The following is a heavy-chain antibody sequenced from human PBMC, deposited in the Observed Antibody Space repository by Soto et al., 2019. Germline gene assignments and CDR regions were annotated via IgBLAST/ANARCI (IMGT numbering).Heavy chain of an antibody. D-gene: IGHD5-18*01. CDR3: GKAPNSYGLVSLDY. Sequence: GGSLRLSCAASGFTFSIYGMHWVRQAPGKGLEWVAVISYDGSNKFYADSVKGRFTISRDNSKNTLYLQMNSLRAEDTAVYYCGKAPNSYGLVSLDYWGQGALVTVSS. CDR1: GFTFSIYG. V-gene: IGHV3-30*18. J-gene: IGHJ4*02. CDR2: ISYDGSNK.